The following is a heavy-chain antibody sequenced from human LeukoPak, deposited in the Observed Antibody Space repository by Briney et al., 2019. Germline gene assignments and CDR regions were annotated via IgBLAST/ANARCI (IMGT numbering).Heavy chain of an antibody. V-gene: IGHV4-59*12. CDR3: ARAVYNWNYSRWFDP. CDR1: GGSISSYY. J-gene: IGHJ5*02. Sequence: SETLSLTCTVSGGSISSYYWSWIRQPPGKGLEWIGYIYYSGSTNYNPSLKGRVTISVDKSKNQFSLKLSSVTAADTAVYYCARAVYNWNYSRWFDPWGQGTLVTVSS. CDR2: IYYSGST. D-gene: IGHD1-7*01.